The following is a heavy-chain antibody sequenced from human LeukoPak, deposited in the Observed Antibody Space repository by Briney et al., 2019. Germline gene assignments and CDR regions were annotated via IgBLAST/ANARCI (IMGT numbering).Heavy chain of an antibody. CDR1: RFTFSDYY. J-gene: IGHJ4*02. Sequence: GGSLRLSCVASRFTFSDYYMSWIRQAPGKGLEWISYIATTDTHTYYADSVKGRFTISRDNAKNSLFLQMDSLTADDTAMYYCARDGRLDYWGQGTLVTVSS. V-gene: IGHV3-11*01. CDR3: ARDGRLDY. CDR2: IATTDTHT.